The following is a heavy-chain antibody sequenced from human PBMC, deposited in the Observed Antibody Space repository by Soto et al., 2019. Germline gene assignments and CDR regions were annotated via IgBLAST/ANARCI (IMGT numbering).Heavy chain of an antibody. CDR2: IWYDGSNK. D-gene: IGHD5-18*01. V-gene: IGHV3-33*01. Sequence: CAXSXFXXSXYGMHXVRQAPGKGLEWVAVIWYDGSNKYHGDSLKGRFXIXXXXXXXXXXXXINNLRAEDTAVYYCGRDGALGDTAVVDSWGQXTLVTVSS. J-gene: IGHJ4*02. CDR3: GRDGALGDTAVVDS. CDR1: XFXXSXYG.